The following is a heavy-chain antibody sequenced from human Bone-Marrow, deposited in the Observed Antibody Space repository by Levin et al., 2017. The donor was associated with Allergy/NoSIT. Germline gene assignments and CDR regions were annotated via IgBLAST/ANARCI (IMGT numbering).Heavy chain of an antibody. Sequence: SETLSLTCAISGDSVSSNSAAWNWIRQSPSRGLEWLERTYYRSKWYNDYAVSVKSRITINPDTSKNQFSLQLNSVTPEDTAVYYCASGIGTTLGWFDPWGQGTLVTVSS. CDR1: GDSVSSNSAA. V-gene: IGHV6-1*01. CDR3: ASGIGTTLGWFDP. CDR2: TYYRSKWYN. D-gene: IGHD1-7*01. J-gene: IGHJ5*02.